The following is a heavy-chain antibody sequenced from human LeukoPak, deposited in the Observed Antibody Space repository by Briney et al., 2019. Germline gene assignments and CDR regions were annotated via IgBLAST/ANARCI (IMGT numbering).Heavy chain of an antibody. V-gene: IGHV3-9*01. J-gene: IGHJ3*02. CDR1: GFTFDDYA. Sequence: GGSLRLSCAASGFTFDDYAMHWVRQAPGKGLEWVSGISWNSGSIGYADSVKGRFTISRDNAKNSLYLQMNSLRAEDTAVYYCARDQDDAFDIWGQGTMVTVSS. CDR2: ISWNSGSI. CDR3: ARDQDDAFDI.